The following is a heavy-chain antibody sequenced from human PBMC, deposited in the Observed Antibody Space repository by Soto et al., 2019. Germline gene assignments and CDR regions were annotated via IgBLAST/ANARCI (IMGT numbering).Heavy chain of an antibody. CDR2: ISYDGSNK. D-gene: IGHD3-22*01. CDR1: GFTFSSYG. CDR3: AKDTWIPGYYDSSGYSSGPYDY. Sequence: GGSLKLSCAASGFTFSSYGMHWVRQAPDKGLEWVAVISYDGSNKYYADSVKGRFTISRDNSKNTLYLQMNSLRAEDTAVYYCAKDTWIPGYYDSSGYSSGPYDYWGQGTLVTVSS. J-gene: IGHJ4*02. V-gene: IGHV3-30*18.